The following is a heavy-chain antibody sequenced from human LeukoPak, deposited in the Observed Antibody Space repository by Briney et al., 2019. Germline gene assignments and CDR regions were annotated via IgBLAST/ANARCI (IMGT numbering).Heavy chain of an antibody. D-gene: IGHD1-26*01. CDR3: ARARWYIVGATTGYVDY. J-gene: IGHJ4*02. CDR1: GGTFSSYA. Sequence: SVKVSCKASGGTFSSYAISWARQAPGQGLEWMGRIIPIFGIANYAQKFQGRVTITADKSTSTAYMELSSLRSEDTAVYYCARARWYIVGATTGYVDYWGQGTLVTVSS. CDR2: IIPIFGIA. V-gene: IGHV1-69*04.